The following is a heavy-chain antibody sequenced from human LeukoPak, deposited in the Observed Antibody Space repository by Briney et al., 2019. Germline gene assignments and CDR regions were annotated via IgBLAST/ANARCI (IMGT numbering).Heavy chain of an antibody. CDR3: ARDSSPNRDGYNYWFDP. CDR1: GGTFSSYA. J-gene: IGHJ5*02. CDR2: IIPIFGTA. Sequence: SVKVSCKASGGTFSSYAISWVRQAPGQGLEWVGGIIPIFGTANYAQKFQGRVTITTDESTSTAYMELSSLRSEDTAVYYCARDSSPNRDGYNYWFDPWGQGTLVTVSS. D-gene: IGHD5-24*01. V-gene: IGHV1-69*05.